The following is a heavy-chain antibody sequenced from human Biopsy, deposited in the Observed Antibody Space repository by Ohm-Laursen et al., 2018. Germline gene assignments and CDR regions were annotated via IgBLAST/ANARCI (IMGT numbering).Heavy chain of an antibody. Sequence: SLRLSCAATGFTFDDHAMHWVRQPPGKGLEWVSGISWNSDKIGYADSVKGRFTISRDNAKNSLYLQMNSLRAEDTAFYYCTKDQDYGDYGMDVWGQGTTVTVSS. CDR2: ISWNSDKI. CDR1: GFTFDDHA. CDR3: TKDQDYGDYGMDV. D-gene: IGHD4-17*01. J-gene: IGHJ6*02. V-gene: IGHV3-9*01.